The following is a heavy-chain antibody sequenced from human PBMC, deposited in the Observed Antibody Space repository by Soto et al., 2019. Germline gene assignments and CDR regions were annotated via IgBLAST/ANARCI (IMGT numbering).Heavy chain of an antibody. J-gene: IGHJ4*02. CDR1: CGSFTHNNW. CDR2: IYRTGST. Sequence: LSLTCAFSCGSFTHNNWWTLVRQPPGQGLEWIGEIYRTGSTNYNPSLKSRVTISLDKSENQFSLKVTSLTAADTAVYYCASRDPGTSVDYWGQGTLVTVSS. V-gene: IGHV4-4*02. D-gene: IGHD1-7*01. CDR3: ASRDPGTSVDY.